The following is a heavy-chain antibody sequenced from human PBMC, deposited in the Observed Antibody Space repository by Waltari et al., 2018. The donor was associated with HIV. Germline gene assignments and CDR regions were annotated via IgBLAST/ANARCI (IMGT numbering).Heavy chain of an antibody. D-gene: IGHD6-19*01. Sequence: QVHLEQWGTGLLRLSETLSLTCAVYGGSFSGYYWSWIRQSPGRGLEWFGEVNHVGRTNYSPSLKGRVTVSVDTSKNQFSLTMRSVTAADTAVYYCARDSAPGLAVDDDDGEFFYYGLDVWGQGTTVTVSS. CDR1: GGSFSGYY. CDR2: VNHVGRT. J-gene: IGHJ6*01. CDR3: ARDSAPGLAVDDDDGEFFYYGLDV. V-gene: IGHV4-34*01.